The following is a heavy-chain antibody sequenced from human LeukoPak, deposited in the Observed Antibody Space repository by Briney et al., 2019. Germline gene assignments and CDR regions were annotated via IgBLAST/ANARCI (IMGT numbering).Heavy chain of an antibody. CDR3: AKDAVTALAGYYYYIDV. V-gene: IGHV3-23*01. CDR1: GFTSIIYS. CDR2: ISGMVGRT. J-gene: IGHJ6*03. Sequence: GGSLRLSCATSGFTSIIYSMSWVRQAPGKGRGWVSCISGMVGRTYYADSVKGRFTISRDNYKNTMSLQMNSLRADDTDVSYCAKDAVTALAGYYYYIDVWGKGTMVTVSS. D-gene: IGHD6-19*01.